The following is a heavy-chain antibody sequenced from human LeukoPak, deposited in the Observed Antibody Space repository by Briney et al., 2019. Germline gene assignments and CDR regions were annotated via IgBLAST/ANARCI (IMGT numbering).Heavy chain of an antibody. Sequence: GGSLRLSCAASGFTFSSYAMHWVRQAPGKGLEWVAVISYDGSNKYYADSVKGRFTISRDNSKNTLYLQMNSLRAEDTAVYYCARDYDINSSGYLGNDYWGQGTLVTVSS. CDR2: ISYDGSNK. V-gene: IGHV3-30-3*01. D-gene: IGHD3-22*01. CDR3: ARDYDINSSGYLGNDY. J-gene: IGHJ4*02. CDR1: GFTFSSYA.